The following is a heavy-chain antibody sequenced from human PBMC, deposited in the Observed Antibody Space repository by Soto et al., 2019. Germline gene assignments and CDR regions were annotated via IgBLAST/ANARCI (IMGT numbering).Heavy chain of an antibody. D-gene: IGHD3-3*01. V-gene: IGHV3-23*01. CDR1: GVTFSTYA. Sequence: GGSLRLSCAASGVTFSTYAMTWVRQTPGKGLERVSSISASGANTYYGDSVKGRFTISRDNSKNTLFLQMSSLAAEDTALYYCAREGAYYDFWSGNGADYWGQGTLVTVSS. J-gene: IGHJ4*02. CDR3: AREGAYYDFWSGNGADY. CDR2: ISASGANT.